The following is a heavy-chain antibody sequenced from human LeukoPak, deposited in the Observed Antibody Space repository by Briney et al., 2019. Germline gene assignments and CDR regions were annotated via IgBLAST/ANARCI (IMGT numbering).Heavy chain of an antibody. CDR2: IIPIFGTA. V-gene: IGHV1-69*05. CDR3: ASSPYMITFGGVIAPDY. D-gene: IGHD3-16*02. J-gene: IGHJ4*02. CDR1: GGTFSSYA. Sequence: SVKVSCKASGGTFSSYAISWVRQAPGQGLEWMGRIIPIFGTANYAQKFQGRVTITTDESTSTAYMELSSLRSEDTAVYYCASSPYMITFGGVIAPDYWGQGTLVTVSS.